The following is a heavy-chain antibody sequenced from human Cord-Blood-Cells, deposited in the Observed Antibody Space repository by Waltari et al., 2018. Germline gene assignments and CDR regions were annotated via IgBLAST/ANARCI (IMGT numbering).Heavy chain of an antibody. Sequence: EVQLVESGGGLIQPGGSLRLSCAASGFTVSSNYMSWCRQAPGKGLGWVSSIYSGGSTFYPASVEGRCTISRDNSKNTLYLQMNSLRAEDTAVYYCARELYNDYAFDIWGQGTMVTVSS. J-gene: IGHJ3*02. V-gene: IGHV3-53*01. CDR2: IYSGGST. CDR1: GFTVSSNY. D-gene: IGHD3-3*01. CDR3: ARELYNDYAFDI.